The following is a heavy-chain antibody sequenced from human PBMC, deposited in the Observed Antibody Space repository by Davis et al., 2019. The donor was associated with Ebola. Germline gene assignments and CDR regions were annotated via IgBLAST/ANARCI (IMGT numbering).Heavy chain of an antibody. CDR3: ASPEEWPHDY. V-gene: IGHV3-30-3*01. CDR1: GFTFSSYA. Sequence: GESLKISCAASGFTFSSYAMHWVRQAPGKGLEWVAVISYDGSNKYYADSVKGRFTISRDNSKNTLYLQMNSLRAEDTAVYYCASPEEWPHDYWGQGTLVTVSS. D-gene: IGHD3-3*01. J-gene: IGHJ4*02. CDR2: ISYDGSNK.